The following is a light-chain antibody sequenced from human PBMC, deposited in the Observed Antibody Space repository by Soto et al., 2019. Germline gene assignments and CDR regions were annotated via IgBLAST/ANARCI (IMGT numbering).Light chain of an antibody. Sequence: IVLTQSPGTLSLSPGERATLSCRASQSVSSSYLAWYQQKPGQAPRLLIYGASSRATGIPDRFSGSGSGTDFTLTISRLEPEDFAVYYCQKYNSWPLTFGGGTKVDIK. CDR3: QKYNSWPLT. CDR1: QSVSSSY. CDR2: GAS. J-gene: IGKJ4*01. V-gene: IGKV3-20*01.